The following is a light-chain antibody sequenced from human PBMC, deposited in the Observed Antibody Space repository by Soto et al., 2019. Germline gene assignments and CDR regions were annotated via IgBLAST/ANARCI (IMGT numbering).Light chain of an antibody. J-gene: IGKJ1*01. CDR3: QQYNSYVGA. CDR1: QSISSW. Sequence: DIQMTQSPSTLSASVGDRVTITCRASQSISSWLAWYQQKPGKAPKHLIYKASSLESVVTSRFSDGGCGTNFTRTISSLQPDEFASYDEQQYNSYVGAFGQGTKVDIK. V-gene: IGKV1-5*03. CDR2: KAS.